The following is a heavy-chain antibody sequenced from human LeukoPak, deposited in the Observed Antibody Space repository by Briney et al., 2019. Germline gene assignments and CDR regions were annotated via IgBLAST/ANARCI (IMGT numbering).Heavy chain of an antibody. CDR1: GFTFSNYA. D-gene: IGHD2-21*02. CDR3: AKRLGDQRAFDY. V-gene: IGHV3-23*01. CDR2: ISGTSGTI. J-gene: IGHJ4*02. Sequence: PGGSLRLSCAASGFTFSNYAMSWVRQAPGKRLEWVSGISGTSGTINYADPVKGRFTISRDNSKNTVYLQMNSLRAEDPAVYYCAKRLGDQRAFDYWGQGTLVTVSS.